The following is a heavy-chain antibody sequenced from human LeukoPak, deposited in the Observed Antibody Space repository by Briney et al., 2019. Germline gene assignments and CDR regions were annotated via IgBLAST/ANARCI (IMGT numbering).Heavy chain of an antibody. CDR2: MSAYSGNT. J-gene: IGHJ6*04. CDR3: ASDLGVRGASYYCGVDV. V-gene: IGHV1-18*01. CDR1: RYTYTSYG. D-gene: IGHD3-10*01. Sequence: GASVNVSCKASRYTYTSYGISGVRQAPGQGRAGMGWMSAYSGNTNYARRLHGRVTMTTDTSTSTAYMKLRSMRSDDTAVYNCASDLGVRGASYYCGVDVSGEGDTVTVSP.